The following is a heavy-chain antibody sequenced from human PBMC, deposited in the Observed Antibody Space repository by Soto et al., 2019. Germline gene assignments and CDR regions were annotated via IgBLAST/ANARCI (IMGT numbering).Heavy chain of an antibody. V-gene: IGHV3-23*01. D-gene: IGHD2-2*01. CDR3: AKDCFINWSSYSAF. J-gene: IGHJ4*02. CDR1: G. Sequence: GISRISKKQGKGLEWVSAISGSGGSTYYAASVKGRFTISRDNSKNTLYLQMSSLRAEDTAIYYRAKDCFINWSSYSAFWRKRSLV. CDR2: ISGSGGST.